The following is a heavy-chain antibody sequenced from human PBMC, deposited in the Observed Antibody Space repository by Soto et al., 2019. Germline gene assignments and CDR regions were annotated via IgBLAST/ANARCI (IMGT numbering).Heavy chain of an antibody. D-gene: IGHD4-4*01. Sequence: ASVKVSCKASGYTFTGYYMHWVRQAPGQGLEWMGWINPNSGGTNYAQKFQGRVTMTRDTSISTAYMELSGLRSDDTAVYYCARDRYSNSNFQGNWGQGTLVTVSS. CDR3: ARDRYSNSNFQGN. CDR1: GYTFTGYY. V-gene: IGHV1-2*02. CDR2: INPNSGGT. J-gene: IGHJ4*02.